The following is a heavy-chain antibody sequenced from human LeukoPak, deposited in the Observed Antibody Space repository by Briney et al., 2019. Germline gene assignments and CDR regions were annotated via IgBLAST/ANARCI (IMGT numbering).Heavy chain of an antibody. J-gene: IGHJ4*02. Sequence: PSETLSLTCTVSGVSVSSGSYYWSWIRQPPGKGLEWIGYIYYSGSTNYNPSLKSRVTISVDTSKNQFSLKLSSVTAADTAVYYCARDYYGSGSYYPFDYWGQGTLVTVSS. CDR3: ARDYYGSGSYYPFDY. D-gene: IGHD3-10*01. V-gene: IGHV4-61*01. CDR2: IYYSGST. CDR1: GVSVSSGSYY.